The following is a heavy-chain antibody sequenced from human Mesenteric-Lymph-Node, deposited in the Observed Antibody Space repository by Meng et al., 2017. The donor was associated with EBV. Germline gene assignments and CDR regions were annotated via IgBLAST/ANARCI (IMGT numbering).Heavy chain of an antibody. Sequence: QLQRQESGPGPVTPSETLSLTLTVTGGSISSSSYYWGWIRQPPGKGLEWIGTYYNSGSTHYNPSLKSRVTISVDTSNNQFSLRLISVTAADTAAYYCARQGPSGRTFDYWGQGTLVTVSS. CDR1: GGSISSSSYY. CDR2: YYNSGST. J-gene: IGHJ4*02. D-gene: IGHD1-26*01. CDR3: ARQGPSGRTFDY. V-gene: IGHV4-39*01.